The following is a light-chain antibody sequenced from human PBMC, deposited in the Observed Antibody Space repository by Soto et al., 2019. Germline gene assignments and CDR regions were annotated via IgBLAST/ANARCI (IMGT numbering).Light chain of an antibody. J-gene: IGLJ1*01. V-gene: IGLV2-11*01. CDR3: CSHAGSYTYV. CDR1: SSDVGGYNY. Sequence: QSALTQPRSVSGSPGQSLTISCTGTSSDVGGYNYVSWYQQYPGKVPKLMIYDVTKRPSGVPDRFSGSKSGNTASLTISGLLAEDDADDYCCSHAGSYTYVFGTGINVTVL. CDR2: DVT.